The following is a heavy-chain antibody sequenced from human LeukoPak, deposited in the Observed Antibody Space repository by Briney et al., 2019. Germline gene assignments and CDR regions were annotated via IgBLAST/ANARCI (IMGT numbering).Heavy chain of an antibody. D-gene: IGHD4-17*01. V-gene: IGHV3-53*01. CDR1: GFPVSRNY. J-gene: IGHJ4*02. CDR2: IYNGGST. Sequence: GGSLLLSCAASGFPVSRNYMSWARHAAGKGLEWISVIYNGGSTYYADSVKGRFTISRDNSKNTLYLQMNSLRAEDTAVYYCARGKNGYGEIIDYWGQGTLVTVSS. CDR3: ARGKNGYGEIIDY.